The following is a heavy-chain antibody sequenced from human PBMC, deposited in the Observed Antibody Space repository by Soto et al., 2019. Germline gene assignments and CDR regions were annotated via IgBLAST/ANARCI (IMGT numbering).Heavy chain of an antibody. Sequence: ASVKFSCKASGYTFTSYGISWVRQAPGQGLEWMGWISAYNGNTNYAQKLQGRVTMTTDTSTSTAYMELRSLRSDDTAVYYCARDLICSGGSCYSYYYYGMDVWGQGTTVTVSS. CDR2: ISAYNGNT. D-gene: IGHD2-15*01. CDR1: GYTFTSYG. CDR3: ARDLICSGGSCYSYYYYGMDV. J-gene: IGHJ6*02. V-gene: IGHV1-18*04.